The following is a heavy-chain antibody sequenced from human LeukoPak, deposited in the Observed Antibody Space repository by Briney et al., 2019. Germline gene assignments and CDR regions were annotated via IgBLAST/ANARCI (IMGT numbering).Heavy chain of an antibody. CDR1: GGSFSGYY. V-gene: IGHV4-34*01. D-gene: IGHD4-17*01. Sequence: PSETLSLTCAVYGGSFSGYYWSWLHQPPGKGLEWIGEINHSGSTSYNPSLKSRVTISVDTSKNQFSLKLSSVTAADTAVYYCARPLTTVDGSFDYWGQGTLVTVSS. CDR2: INHSGST. CDR3: ARPLTTVDGSFDY. J-gene: IGHJ4*02.